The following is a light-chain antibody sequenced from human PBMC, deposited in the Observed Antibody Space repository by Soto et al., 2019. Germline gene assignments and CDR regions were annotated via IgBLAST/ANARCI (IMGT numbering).Light chain of an antibody. J-gene: IGLJ2*01. CDR3: SSYAVSNNFVV. Sequence: QSALTQPPSASGSPGQSVTISCTRTSSDVGVYDYISWYQHRPGKAPRLMIFEVTKRPSGVPDRFSGSKSDNTASLTVSGLQAEDEADYYCSSYAVSNNFVVFGGGTKLTVL. CDR1: SSDVGVYDY. CDR2: EVT. V-gene: IGLV2-8*01.